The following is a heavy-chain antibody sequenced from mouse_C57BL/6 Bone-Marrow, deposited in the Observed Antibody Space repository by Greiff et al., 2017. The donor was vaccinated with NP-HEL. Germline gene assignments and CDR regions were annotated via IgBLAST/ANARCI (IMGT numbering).Heavy chain of an antibody. Sequence: VKLMESGPGLVAPSQSLSITCTVSGFSLTSYGVDWVRQSPGKGLEWLGVIWGGGSTNYNSALKSRLSISKDNSKSQVFLKMNSLQTDETAMYYCASAYYYGRGFAYWGQGTLVTVSA. J-gene: IGHJ3*01. V-gene: IGHV2-6*01. CDR1: GFSLTSYG. CDR3: ASAYYYGRGFAY. D-gene: IGHD1-1*01. CDR2: IWGGGST.